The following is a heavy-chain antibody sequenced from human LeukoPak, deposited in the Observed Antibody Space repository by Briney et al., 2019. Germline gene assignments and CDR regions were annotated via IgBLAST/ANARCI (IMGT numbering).Heavy chain of an antibody. V-gene: IGHV1-69*01. CDR3: AREAGIPPTTQQWPTCVDC. Sequence: GSSLKVSCKASGGTFSSYAISWVRQAPGQGLEWMGGIIPIFGTANYAQKFQGRVTITADESTSTAYMELSSLRSEDTAVYYCAREAGIPPTTQQWPTCVDCWGQGTLVTVSS. CDR1: GGTFSSYA. CDR2: IIPIFGTA. D-gene: IGHD5-18*01. J-gene: IGHJ4*02.